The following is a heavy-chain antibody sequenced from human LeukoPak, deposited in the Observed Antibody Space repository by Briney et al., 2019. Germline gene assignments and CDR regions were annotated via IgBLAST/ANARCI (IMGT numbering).Heavy chain of an antibody. D-gene: IGHD3-10*01. CDR1: GGSISSGGYY. CDR3: ARYRRGEAYYFDY. Sequence: SETLSLTCTVSGGSISSGGYYWSWIRQHPGKGLEWIGYIYYSGSTNYNPSLKSRVTISVDTSKNQFSLKLSSVTAADTAVYYCARYRRGEAYYFDYWGQGTLVTVSS. J-gene: IGHJ4*02. V-gene: IGHV4-61*08. CDR2: IYYSGST.